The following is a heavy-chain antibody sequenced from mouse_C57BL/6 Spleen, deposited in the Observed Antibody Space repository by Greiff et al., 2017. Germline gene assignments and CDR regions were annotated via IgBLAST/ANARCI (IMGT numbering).Heavy chain of an antibody. J-gene: IGHJ3*01. V-gene: IGHV1-61*01. D-gene: IGHD4-1*01. CDR2: IYPSDSET. Sequence: QVQLQQPGAELVRPGSSVKLSCKASGYTFTSYWMDWVKQRPGQGLEWIGNIYPSDSETHYNQKFKDKATLTVDKSSSTAYMQLSSLTSEDSAVYYCARRWEEAWFAYGGQGTLVTVSA. CDR1: GYTFTSYW. CDR3: ARRWEEAWFAY.